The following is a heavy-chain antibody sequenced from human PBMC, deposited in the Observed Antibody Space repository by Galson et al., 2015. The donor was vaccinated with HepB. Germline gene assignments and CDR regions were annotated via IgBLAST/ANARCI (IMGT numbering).Heavy chain of an antibody. CDR2: IWYDGSNK. CDR3: ARSRIGSYDFWSGYYHDAFDI. CDR1: GFTFSSYG. J-gene: IGHJ3*02. Sequence: SLRLSCAASGFTFSSYGMHWVRQAPGKGLEWVAVIWYDGSNKYYADSAKGRFTISRDNSKNTLYLQMNSLRAEDTAVYYCARSRIGSYDFWSGYYHDAFDIWGQGTMVTVSS. D-gene: IGHD3-3*01. V-gene: IGHV3-33*01.